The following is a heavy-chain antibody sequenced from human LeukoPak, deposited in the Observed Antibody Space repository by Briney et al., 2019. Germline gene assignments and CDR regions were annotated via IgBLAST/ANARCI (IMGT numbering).Heavy chain of an antibody. D-gene: IGHD5-24*01. CDR2: ISYDGSNK. J-gene: IGHJ4*02. CDR3: ARGGGDGYNHFDY. CDR1: GFTFSSYG. V-gene: IGHV3-30*03. Sequence: GGSLRLSCAASGFTFSSYGMHWVRQAPGKGLEWVAVISYDGSNKYYADSVKGRFTISRDNSKNTLYLQMNSLRAEDTAVYYCARGGGDGYNHFDYWGQGTLVTVSS.